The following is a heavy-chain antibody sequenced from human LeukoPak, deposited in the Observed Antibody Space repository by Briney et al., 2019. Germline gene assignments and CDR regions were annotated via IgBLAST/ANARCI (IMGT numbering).Heavy chain of an antibody. J-gene: IGHJ3*02. D-gene: IGHD3-10*01. V-gene: IGHV3-30*02. CDR1: GFTFSSYE. Sequence: PGGSLRLSCAASGFTFSSYEMNWVRQAPGKGLEWGAFIRYDGSNKYYADSVKGRFTISRDNSKNTLYLQMNSLRAEDTAVYYCAKDLEAVVRGVSDAFDIWGQGTMVTVSS. CDR2: IRYDGSNK. CDR3: AKDLEAVVRGVSDAFDI.